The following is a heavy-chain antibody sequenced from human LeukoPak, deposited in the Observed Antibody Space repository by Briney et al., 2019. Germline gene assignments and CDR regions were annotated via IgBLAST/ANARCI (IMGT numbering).Heavy chain of an antibody. J-gene: IGHJ4*02. CDR2: IISLFGPS. CDR3: ARGGDFFRY. D-gene: IGHD2/OR15-2a*01. V-gene: IGHV1-69*13. Sequence: SVKVSCKVSGGTFSSDAISWVRQARGQGLEWMGGIISLFGPSNYAQRFQGRVTFTADDSTSTVYMTLSGLRSEDTAVYYCARGGDFFRYWGPGTLVTVSS. CDR1: GGTFSSDA.